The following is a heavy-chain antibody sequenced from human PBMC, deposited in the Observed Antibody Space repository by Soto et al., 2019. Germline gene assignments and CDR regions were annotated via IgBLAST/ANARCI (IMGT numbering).Heavy chain of an antibody. J-gene: IGHJ4*02. D-gene: IGHD2-8*02. CDR1: VFSFIISP. Sequence: PGWSLRLSCASSVFSFIISPMHWVRQAPGKGPEWVALISYDGTNKFYADSVKGRFTISRDNSKSTLYLHVDSLRPEDAAVYYCARDPKTTGGQHWAFNYFDSWGQGTLVTVSS. CDR2: ISYDGTNK. V-gene: IGHV3-30-3*01. CDR3: ARDPKTTGGQHWAFNYFDS.